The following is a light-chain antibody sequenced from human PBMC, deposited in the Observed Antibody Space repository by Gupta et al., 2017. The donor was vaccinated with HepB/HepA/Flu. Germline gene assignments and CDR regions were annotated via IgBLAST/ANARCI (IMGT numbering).Light chain of an antibody. CDR3: ATWDDTLWV. J-gene: IGLJ3*02. CDR2: RNN. Sequence: QSVVTQPPSASGTPGQRVTISCSGSISNIGTNYVYWYQQLPGTAPKLLIYRNNLRPSGVPDRFSGSKSGTSASLAISGLRSEDEADYYCATWDDTLWVFGGGTRLTVL. V-gene: IGLV1-47*01. CDR1: ISNIGTNY.